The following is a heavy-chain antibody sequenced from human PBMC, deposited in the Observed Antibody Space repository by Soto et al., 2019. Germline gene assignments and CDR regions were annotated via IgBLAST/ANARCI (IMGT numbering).Heavy chain of an antibody. V-gene: IGHV4-31*02. Sequence: QVQLQESGPGLVKPSQTLSLTCTVSGGSISSGGYYWNWIRQHPGKGLEWIGYIYYSGSTYYNPSLESRVTISVATSKNQFSLNLSSVTAADTAVYYCVRGYCRSTSCFDPWGQGTLVTVSS. CDR2: IYYSGST. J-gene: IGHJ5*02. D-gene: IGHD2-2*01. CDR3: VRGYCRSTSCFDP. CDR1: GGSISSGGYY.